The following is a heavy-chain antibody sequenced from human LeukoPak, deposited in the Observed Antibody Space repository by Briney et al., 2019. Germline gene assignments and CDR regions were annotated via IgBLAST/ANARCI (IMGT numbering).Heavy chain of an antibody. Sequence: PSETLSLTCTVSGGSISSSSYYWGWIRQPPGKGLEWIGSIYYSGSTYYNPSLKSRVTISVDTSKNQFSLKLSSVTAADTAVYYCAREYSSSWYRLFDYWGQGTLVTVSS. D-gene: IGHD6-13*01. CDR3: AREYSSSWYRLFDY. J-gene: IGHJ4*02. CDR1: GGSISSSSYY. V-gene: IGHV4-39*07. CDR2: IYYSGST.